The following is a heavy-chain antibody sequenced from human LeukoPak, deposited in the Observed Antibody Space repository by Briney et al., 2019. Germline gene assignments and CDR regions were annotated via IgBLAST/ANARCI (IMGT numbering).Heavy chain of an antibody. CDR1: GYTFINYW. J-gene: IGHJ3*01. CDR2: INSGDSDT. CDR3: ARPRWGYDAFVL. V-gene: IGHV5-51*01. Sequence: GESLKISCKGSGYTFINYWIGWVRQMPGKGLEWMGIINSGDSDTRCSPSFQGQVTMSVDRSISTAYLQWSSLKASDTAMYYCARPRWGYDAFVLWGQGTMVAVSS. D-gene: IGHD3-16*01.